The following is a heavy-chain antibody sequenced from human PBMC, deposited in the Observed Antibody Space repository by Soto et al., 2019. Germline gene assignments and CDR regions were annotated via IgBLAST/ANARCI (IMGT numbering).Heavy chain of an antibody. CDR2: ISSGSDNI. Sequence: GGSLRLSCVASGFRFSDHSMTWVRQSPGKGLQWIAYISSGSDNIYYAESVRGRFTVSRDNAKNALFLQMNSLRDDDTATYYCARLPKGSLVTAWGQGTRVTVS. D-gene: IGHD2-21*02. V-gene: IGHV3-48*02. CDR1: GFRFSDHS. J-gene: IGHJ4*02. CDR3: ARLPKGSLVTA.